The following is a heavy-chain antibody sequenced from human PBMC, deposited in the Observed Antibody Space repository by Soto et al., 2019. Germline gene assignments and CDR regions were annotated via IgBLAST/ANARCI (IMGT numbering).Heavy chain of an antibody. V-gene: IGHV1-8*01. CDR3: ARCHFDWFTPGYYGMDV. CDR2: MNPNSGNT. CDR1: GYTFTSYD. J-gene: IGHJ6*02. Sequence: QVQLVQSGAEVKKPGASVKVSCKASGYTFTSYDINWVRQATGQGLEWMGWMNPNSGNTGYAQKFQGRVTMTRHTSISTAYMELSSLRSEDTAVYYCARCHFDWFTPGYYGMDVWGQGTTVTVSS. D-gene: IGHD3-9*01.